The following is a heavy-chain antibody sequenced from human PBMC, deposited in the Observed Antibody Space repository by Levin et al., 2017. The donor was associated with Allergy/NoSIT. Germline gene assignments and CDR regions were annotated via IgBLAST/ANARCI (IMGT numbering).Heavy chain of an antibody. CDR3: AREAGAWTHKGFDY. V-gene: IGHV4-4*02. J-gene: IGHJ4*02. Sequence: SETLSLTCAVSGGSITTNNWWSWVRQPPGKGLEWIGEIYHVGGTNYDPSFKSRVTISVDRSKNQVSLKLTSVTAADTAIYYCAREAGAWTHKGFDYWGQGALVTVSS. D-gene: IGHD3/OR15-3a*01. CDR1: GGSITTNNW. CDR2: IYHVGGT.